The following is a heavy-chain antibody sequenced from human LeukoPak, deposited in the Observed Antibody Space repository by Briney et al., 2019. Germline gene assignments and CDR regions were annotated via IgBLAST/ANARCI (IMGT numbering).Heavy chain of an antibody. Sequence: ASVKVSCKASGYTFTGYYMHWVRQAPGQGLEWMGWINPNSGGTNYAQKFQGRVTMTRDTSISTAYMELSRLRSDDTAVYYCAKDMSNGDYLLLFDYWGQGTLVTVSS. J-gene: IGHJ4*02. V-gene: IGHV1-2*02. CDR1: GYTFTGYY. D-gene: IGHD4-17*01. CDR3: AKDMSNGDYLLLFDY. CDR2: INPNSGGT.